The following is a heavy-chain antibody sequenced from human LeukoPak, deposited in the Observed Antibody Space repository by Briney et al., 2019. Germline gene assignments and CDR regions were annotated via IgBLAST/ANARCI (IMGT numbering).Heavy chain of an antibody. D-gene: IGHD6-13*01. J-gene: IGHJ4*02. CDR2: MNPNSGNT. Sequence: ASVKVSCKASGYTFTSYDINWVRQATGQGLEWMGWMNPNSGNTGYAQKFQGRVTMTRNTSISTAYMELSRLRSEDTAVYYCARGTMLRGAAAGTCGYWGQGTLVTVSS. V-gene: IGHV1-8*01. CDR1: GYTFTSYD. CDR3: ARGTMLRGAAAGTCGY.